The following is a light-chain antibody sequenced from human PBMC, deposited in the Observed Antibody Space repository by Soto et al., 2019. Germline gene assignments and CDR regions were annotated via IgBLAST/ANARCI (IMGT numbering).Light chain of an antibody. Sequence: QSALTQPPSASGTPGQRVTISCSGSSSNIGINYVYWYQQLPGTAPKLLIYRNNQRPSGVPDRFSGSKSGTSASLAISGLRSEDEADYHCAAWDDSLSGVVFGGGTKRPVL. CDR2: RNN. V-gene: IGLV1-47*01. CDR3: AAWDDSLSGVV. CDR1: SSNIGINY. J-gene: IGLJ2*01.